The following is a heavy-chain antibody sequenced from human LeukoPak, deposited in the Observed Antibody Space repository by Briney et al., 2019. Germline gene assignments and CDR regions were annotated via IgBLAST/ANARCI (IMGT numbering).Heavy chain of an antibody. CDR3: AKENYDFWSGYYTTRYYYYGMDV. CDR1: GFNFSSYA. CDR2: ISGSGGST. V-gene: IGHV3-23*01. D-gene: IGHD3-3*01. J-gene: IGHJ6*02. Sequence: GGSLRLSCAASGFNFSSYAMSWVRQAPGKGLEWVSAISGSGGSTYYADSVKGRFTISRDNSKNTLYLQMNSLRAEDTAVYYCAKENYDFWSGYYTTRYYYYGMDVWGQGTTVTVSS.